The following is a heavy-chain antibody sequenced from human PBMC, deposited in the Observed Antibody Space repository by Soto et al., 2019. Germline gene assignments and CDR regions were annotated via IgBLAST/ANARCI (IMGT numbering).Heavy chain of an antibody. J-gene: IGHJ6*04. CDR2: ISTNGGST. Sequence: PGGSLRLSCSTSGFTFSSYAMHWVRQAPGKGLEYVSDISTNGGSTYYADSVKGRFTISRDNSKNTLYLQMSSLRDEDTAVYYCVKDPLTDDYDCVMDVWGKGTTVTVSS. V-gene: IGHV3-64D*06. CDR1: GFTFSSYA. CDR3: VKDPLTDDYDCVMDV.